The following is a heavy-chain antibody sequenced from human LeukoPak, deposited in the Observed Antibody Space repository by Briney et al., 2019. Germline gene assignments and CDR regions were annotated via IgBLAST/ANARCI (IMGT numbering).Heavy chain of an antibody. CDR1: GFIFSNYG. V-gene: IGHV3-23*01. Sequence: GGTLRLSCAASGFIFSNYGLSWVRQFPGKGLEWVSAISGSGTYTYYADSVKGRFTISRDNSKNTLFLEMNSLRVEDTAVYYCAKGRGFRVWDPWDNWGQGTLITVSS. CDR2: ISGSGTYT. D-gene: IGHD3-16*01. J-gene: IGHJ4*02. CDR3: AKGRGFRVWDPWDN.